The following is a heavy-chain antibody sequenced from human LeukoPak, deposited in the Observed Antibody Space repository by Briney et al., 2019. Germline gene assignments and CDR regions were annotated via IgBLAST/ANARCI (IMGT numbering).Heavy chain of an antibody. CDR1: GFTFSSYA. CDR2: ISYNGALR. V-gene: IGHV3-23*01. CDR3: AKECSNGVCYGDY. D-gene: IGHD2-8*01. J-gene: IGHJ4*02. Sequence: GGSLRLPCAASGFTFSSYAMSWIRQAPGKGPEWVSGISYNGALRYYADSVQGRFTTSRDNFKNMLYLEMTSLRVEDTAVYYCAKECSNGVCYGDYWGLGTLVTVSS.